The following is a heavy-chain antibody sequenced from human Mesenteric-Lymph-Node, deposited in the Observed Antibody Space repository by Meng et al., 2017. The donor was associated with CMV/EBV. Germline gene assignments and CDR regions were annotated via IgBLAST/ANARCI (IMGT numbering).Heavy chain of an antibody. CDR1: GYTFINYG. Sequence: ASVQVSCKASGYTFINYGISWVRQAPGQGLEGMGWISGYNANANYAQNFQGRVTMSADTSTSTAYMELRSLRSDDTAVYYCARRVAVTWAYFDYWGQGTLVTVSS. J-gene: IGHJ4*02. V-gene: IGHV1-18*01. CDR2: ISGYNANA. CDR3: ARRVAVTWAYFDY. D-gene: IGHD4-11*01.